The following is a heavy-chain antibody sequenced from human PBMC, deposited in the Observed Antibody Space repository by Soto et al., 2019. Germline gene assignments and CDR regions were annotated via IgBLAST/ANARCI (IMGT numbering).Heavy chain of an antibody. V-gene: IGHV4-31*03. D-gene: IGHD3-10*01. CDR3: ARGRITMVRGVLRRDAFDI. Sequence: QVQLQESGPGLVKPSQTLSLTCTVSGGSISSGGYYWSWIRQHPGKGLEWIGYIYYSGSTYYNPSLKSRVTISVDTSKNQFSLKLSSVTAADTAVYYCARGRITMVRGVLRRDAFDIWGQGAMVTVSS. J-gene: IGHJ3*02. CDR2: IYYSGST. CDR1: GGSISSGGYY.